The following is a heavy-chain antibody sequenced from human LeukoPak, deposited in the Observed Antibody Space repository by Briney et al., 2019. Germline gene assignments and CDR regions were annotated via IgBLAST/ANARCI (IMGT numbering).Heavy chain of an antibody. V-gene: IGHV3-48*01. Sequence: GGSLRLSCAASGFTFSSYWMHWVRQAPGKGLEWISYISGSSSTIYYADSVKGRFTISRDNAKNSLYLQMNSLRAEDTAVYYCARALVAAARNFDYWGQGTLVTVSS. CDR3: ARALVAAARNFDY. J-gene: IGHJ4*02. CDR1: GFTFSSYW. CDR2: ISGSSSTI. D-gene: IGHD6-13*01.